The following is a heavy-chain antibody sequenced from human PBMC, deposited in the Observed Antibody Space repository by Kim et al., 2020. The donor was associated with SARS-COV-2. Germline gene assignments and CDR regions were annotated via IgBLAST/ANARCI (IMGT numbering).Heavy chain of an antibody. CDR2: IYYSGST. D-gene: IGHD6-19*01. CDR3: ARLGQWLVDY. V-gene: IGHV4-39*01. CDR1: GGSISSSSYY. Sequence: SETLSLTCTVSGGSISSSSYYWGWIRQPPGKGLEWIGSIYYSGSTYYNPSLKSRVTISVDTSKNQFSLKLSSVTAADTAVYYCARLGQWLVDYWGQGTLVTVSS. J-gene: IGHJ4*02.